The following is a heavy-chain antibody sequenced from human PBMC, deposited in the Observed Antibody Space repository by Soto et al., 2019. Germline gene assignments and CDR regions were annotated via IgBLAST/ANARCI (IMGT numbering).Heavy chain of an antibody. D-gene: IGHD4-17*01. J-gene: IGHJ4*02. V-gene: IGHV3-30*18. Sequence: QVQLVESGGGVVQPGRSLRLSCAASGFTFSTYGMHWVRQAPGKGLEWVAVISYHGNDKYYAESVKGRFTISRDNFKNTLYLQMDSLRAEETAVYYCAKDHRLTTVTTVGDWGQGTLVTVSS. CDR1: GFTFSTYG. CDR2: ISYHGNDK. CDR3: AKDHRLTTVTTVGD.